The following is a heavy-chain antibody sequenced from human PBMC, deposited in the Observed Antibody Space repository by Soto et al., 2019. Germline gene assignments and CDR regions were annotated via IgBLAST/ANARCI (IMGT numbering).Heavy chain of an antibody. CDR2: IYYSGST. J-gene: IGHJ5*02. CDR1: GGSISSGGYY. V-gene: IGHV4-31*03. CDR3: ASSIVAKMGSDWGWFDP. D-gene: IGHD5-12*01. Sequence: SETLSLTCTVSGGSISSGGYYWSWIRQHPGKGLEWIGNIYYSGSTFYNPSLKSGLTKSGDTPKNHFSLKLSSVTAADTAVYYCASSIVAKMGSDWGWFDPWGQGTLVTVSS.